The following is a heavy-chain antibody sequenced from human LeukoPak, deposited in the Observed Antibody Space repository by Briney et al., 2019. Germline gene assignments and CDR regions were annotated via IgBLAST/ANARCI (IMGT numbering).Heavy chain of an antibody. CDR2: IYPGDSHT. CDR3: ARQAGSSNYYYYYMDV. Sequence: PGESLKISCKGSGYSFNRYWIGWVRQMPGKGLGWMGNIYPGDSHTKYSPSFQGQVTISADRSISTAYLQWSSLKASDTAMYYCARQAGSSNYYYYYMDVWGKGTTVTVSS. J-gene: IGHJ6*03. CDR1: GYSFNRYW. V-gene: IGHV5-51*01. D-gene: IGHD6-6*01.